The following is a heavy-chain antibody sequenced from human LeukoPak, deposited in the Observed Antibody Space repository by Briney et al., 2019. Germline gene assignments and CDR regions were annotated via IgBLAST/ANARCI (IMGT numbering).Heavy chain of an antibody. D-gene: IGHD2/OR15-2a*01. J-gene: IGHJ6*02. CDR2: IKQDGSEK. CDR3: ASLSNSYGMDV. CDR1: GFTFSSYG. V-gene: IGHV3-7*01. Sequence: PWGSLRLSCAAPGFTFSSYGMHWVRQAPGKGLEWVANIKQDGSEKYYVDSVKGRFTISRDNAKNSVYLQMNSLRAEDPAVYYCASLSNSYGMDVWGQGTTATVSS.